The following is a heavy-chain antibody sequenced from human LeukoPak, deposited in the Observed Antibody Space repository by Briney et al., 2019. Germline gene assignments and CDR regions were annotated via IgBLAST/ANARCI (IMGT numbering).Heavy chain of an antibody. D-gene: IGHD2-21*02. J-gene: IGHJ4*02. Sequence: SSGTLSLTCAVSGGSISSNNWWGWVRQPPGKGLEWIGEIYHSGSPNYNPSLKSRVTISVDKSRNHFSLNLSSVTAADTAVYYCAREVRSPLRPSSYRGLIYYFDYWGQGTLVTVSS. CDR3: AREVRSPLRPSSYRGLIYYFDY. CDR2: IYHSGSP. V-gene: IGHV4-4*02. CDR1: GGSISSNNW.